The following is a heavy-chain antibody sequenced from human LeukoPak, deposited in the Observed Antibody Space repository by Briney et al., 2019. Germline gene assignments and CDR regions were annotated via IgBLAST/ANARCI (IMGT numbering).Heavy chain of an antibody. CDR2: MYYSVST. Sequence: SQTLSLTCTVPGGSISRGDYCWSWIRQPPRNGLEWIAYMYYSVSTYYNPSLKSRSPMSADTSKNHLSLKLRSVTAADTAGNYCARTYYYDSRGAPWGQRILVTVSS. J-gene: IGHJ5*02. CDR1: GGSISRGDYC. CDR3: ARTYYYDSRGAP. D-gene: IGHD3-22*01. V-gene: IGHV4-30-4*01.